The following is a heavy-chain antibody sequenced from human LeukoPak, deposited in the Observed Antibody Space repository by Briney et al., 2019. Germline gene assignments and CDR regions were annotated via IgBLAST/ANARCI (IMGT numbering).Heavy chain of an antibody. CDR2: ISGSGGST. Sequence: PGGSLRLSCAASGFTFSSYAMSWVRQAPGKGLEWVSAISGSGGSTYYADSVKGRFTISRDNSKNTLYLQMNSLRAEDTAVYYCAKAPVTTCSGAYCYPFDYWGQGTLVTVPS. CDR3: AKAPVTTCSGAYCYPFDY. J-gene: IGHJ4*02. V-gene: IGHV3-23*01. D-gene: IGHD2-15*01. CDR1: GFTFSSYA.